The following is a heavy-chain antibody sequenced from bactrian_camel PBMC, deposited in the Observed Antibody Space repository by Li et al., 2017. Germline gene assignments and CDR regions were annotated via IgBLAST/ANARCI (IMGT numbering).Heavy chain of an antibody. Sequence: HVQLVESGGDSVQAGGTLRLSCVASGHTDSIDSLITMGWFRQAPGKGREGLALIDSDGAAKYADSVRGRFIISQDSAKNTLNLQMNNLKPEDTATYYCAVDRADTGRWFKCAVGQSFTSRAEWGQGTQVTVS. CDR1: GHTDSIDSLIT. CDR3: AVDRADTGRWFKCAVGQSFTSRAE. V-gene: IGHV3S53*01. CDR2: IDSDGAA. J-gene: IGHJ4*01. D-gene: IGHD2*01.